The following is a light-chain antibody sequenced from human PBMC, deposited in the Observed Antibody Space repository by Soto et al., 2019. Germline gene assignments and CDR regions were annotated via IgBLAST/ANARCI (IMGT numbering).Light chain of an antibody. CDR3: QQSYSNIWT. Sequence: DIHMTQSPSSLSASVGYVFTVTCRASQSISRYLNWYQQKKGKAPKLLIYAASTLQSGVPSRLSGSGSGTDFTPTISGLQTEDFATYYCQQSYSNIWTFGQGTKEDI. V-gene: IGKV1-39*01. CDR2: AAS. J-gene: IGKJ1*01. CDR1: QSISRY.